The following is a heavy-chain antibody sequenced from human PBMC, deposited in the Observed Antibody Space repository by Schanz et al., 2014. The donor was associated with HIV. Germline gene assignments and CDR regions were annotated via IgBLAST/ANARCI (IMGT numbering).Heavy chain of an antibody. J-gene: IGHJ4*02. D-gene: IGHD5-12*01. CDR2: INAYNGNT. Sequence: QVQLVQSGAEVKKPGSSVKVSCKASGGTFSIYAISWVRQAPGQGLEWMGWINAYNGNTHYAQKFQGRVTMTTDTSTSTAYMDLRSLRSDDTAVYYCARGAAEMATMTPWRYWGQGTLVTVSS. CDR1: GGTFSIYA. V-gene: IGHV1-18*01. CDR3: ARGAAEMATMTPWRY.